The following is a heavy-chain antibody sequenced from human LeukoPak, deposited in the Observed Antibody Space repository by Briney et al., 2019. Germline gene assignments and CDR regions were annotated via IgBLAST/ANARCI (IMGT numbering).Heavy chain of an antibody. CDR1: GFTFSSYA. V-gene: IGHV3-30-3*01. D-gene: IGHD4-17*01. CDR2: ISYDGSNK. J-gene: IGHJ2*01. Sequence: GGSLRLSCAASGFTFSSYAVHWVRQAPGKGLEWVAVISYDGSNKYYADSVKGRFTISRDNSKNTLYLRMNSLRAEDTAVYYCARALPTVDRFWYFDLWGRGTLVTVSS. CDR3: ARALPTVDRFWYFDL.